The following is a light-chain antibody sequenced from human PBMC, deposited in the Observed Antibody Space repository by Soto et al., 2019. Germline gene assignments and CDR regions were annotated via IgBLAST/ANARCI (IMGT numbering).Light chain of an antibody. CDR2: DVN. CDR1: SSDVGGYDY. Sequence: QTALTQPASVSGYPGQSITISCTGTSSDVGGYDYVSWYQQLPGKAPKLLIYDVNNRPSGVSHRFSGSKSGNTASLTISGLQAEDEADYYCSSYTGSSTFVFGTGTKVTVL. CDR3: SSYTGSSTFV. J-gene: IGLJ1*01. V-gene: IGLV2-14*01.